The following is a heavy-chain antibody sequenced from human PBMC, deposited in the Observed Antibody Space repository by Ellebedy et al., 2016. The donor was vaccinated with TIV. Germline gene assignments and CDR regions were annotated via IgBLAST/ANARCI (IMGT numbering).Heavy chain of an antibody. CDR1: GFTFSSYA. D-gene: IGHD1-14*01. Sequence: PGGSLRLSCAASGFTFSSYAMHWVRQAPGKGLEWVAVISYDGSNKYYADSVKGRFTISRDNSKNTLYLQMNSLRAEDTAVYYCREPRDYWGQGTLVTVSS. CDR3: REPRDY. V-gene: IGHV3-30-3*01. CDR2: ISYDGSNK. J-gene: IGHJ4*02.